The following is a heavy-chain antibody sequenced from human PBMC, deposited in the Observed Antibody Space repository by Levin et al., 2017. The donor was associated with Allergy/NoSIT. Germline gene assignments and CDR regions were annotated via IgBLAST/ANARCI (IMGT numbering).Heavy chain of an antibody. CDR2: IDWDDDK. CDR1: GFSLSTIQMR. CDR3: ARVTAGSYFDY. D-gene: IGHD6-13*01. V-gene: IGHV2-70*04. Sequence: SGPTLVKPTQTLILTCTFSGFSLSTIQMRVSWIRQPPGKALEWLARIDWDDDKFYSTSLRTRLTISKDTSKNRVVLTMTNMDPVDTATYYCARVTAGSYFDYWGQGILVTVSS. J-gene: IGHJ4*02.